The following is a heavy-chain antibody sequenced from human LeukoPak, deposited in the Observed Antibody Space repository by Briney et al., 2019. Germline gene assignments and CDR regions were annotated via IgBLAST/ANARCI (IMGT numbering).Heavy chain of an antibody. CDR3: AKDRTGTTGADWFDP. J-gene: IGHJ5*02. CDR1: GFTFSRFW. D-gene: IGHD1-1*01. V-gene: IGHV3-7*03. Sequence: PGGSLRLSCAASGFTFSRFWMSWVRQAPGKGLEWMANIKQDGSEKYYVDSVKGRFTISRDNSRNTLSLQMNSLRADDTAVYYCAKDRTGTTGADWFDPWGQGTLVTVSS. CDR2: IKQDGSEK.